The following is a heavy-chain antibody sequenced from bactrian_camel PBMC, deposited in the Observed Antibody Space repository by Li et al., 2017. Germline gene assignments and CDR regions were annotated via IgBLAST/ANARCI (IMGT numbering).Heavy chain of an antibody. J-gene: IGHJ4*01. V-gene: IGHV3S54*01. CDR3: AADFFPFKGAVPNLASVCLSRDQYKW. CDR2: IGAGGGRN. D-gene: IGHD1*01. CDR1: GDIGVTTC. Sequence: VQLVESGGGSVQSGGSLRLSCVVSGDIGVTTCMAWFRQAPGKEREAVAAIGAGGGRNYYADSVKGRFTISQDNAKNTVYLQMNSLKPEDTAKYYCAADFFPFKGAVPNLASVCLSRDQYKWWGQGTQVTVS.